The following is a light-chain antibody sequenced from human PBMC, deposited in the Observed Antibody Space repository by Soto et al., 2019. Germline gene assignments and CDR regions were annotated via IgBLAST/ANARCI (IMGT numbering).Light chain of an antibody. CDR1: QNVNSN. CDR3: QQYNNWPIP. Sequence: EIVMTQSPVTLSVSPGERATLSCRASQNVNSNLAWYQQTPGQAPRLLIYGASTRATGIPVRFSGSGSGTEFTLTISSLQSVDFAVYYCQQYNNWPIPFGQGTRLEIK. CDR2: GAS. V-gene: IGKV3-15*01. J-gene: IGKJ5*01.